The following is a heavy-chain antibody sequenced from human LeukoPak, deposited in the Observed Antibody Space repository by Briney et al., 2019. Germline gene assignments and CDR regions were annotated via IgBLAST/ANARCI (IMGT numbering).Heavy chain of an antibody. CDR1: GFTFSSYS. D-gene: IGHD6-13*01. Sequence: GSLRLSCAASGFTFSSYSMNWVRQAPGKGLEWVSSISSSSSYIYYADSVKGRFTTSRDNAKNSLYLQMNSLRAEDTAVYYCARGGRYSSSWFDYWGQGTLVTVSS. CDR3: ARGGRYSSSWFDY. V-gene: IGHV3-21*01. CDR2: ISSSSSYI. J-gene: IGHJ4*02.